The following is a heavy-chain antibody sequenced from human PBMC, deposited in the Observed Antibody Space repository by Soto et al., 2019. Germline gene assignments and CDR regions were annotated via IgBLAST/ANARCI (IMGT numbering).Heavy chain of an antibody. CDR1: GDSVTISDYY. V-gene: IGHV4-39*01. Sequence: QLQLQESGPGLVKPSETLSLTCTVSGDSVTISDYYWGWIRQPPGKGLEWIGSIHYSGSTYYNPSLKSRVTISGRTSKKQSALTLTSVTAADAAVYYCAAHDSGGYYAEYWGQGTLVTVSA. CDR2: IHYSGST. J-gene: IGHJ4*02. D-gene: IGHD3-22*01. CDR3: AAHDSGGYYAEY.